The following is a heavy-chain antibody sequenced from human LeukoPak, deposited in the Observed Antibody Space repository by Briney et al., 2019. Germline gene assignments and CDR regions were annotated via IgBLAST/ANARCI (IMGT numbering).Heavy chain of an antibody. CDR2: ISGSSGST. Sequence: GGSLRLSCAVSGFTFSSSAMSWVRQAPGKGLEWVSGISGSSGSTNYADSVKGRFTISRDKSKNTLHLQMNSLRAEDTAVYYCAKVQEYAHPRESMDVWGQGTTVTVSS. CDR3: AKVQEYAHPRESMDV. J-gene: IGHJ6*02. V-gene: IGHV3-23*01. CDR1: GFTFSSSA. D-gene: IGHD2-2*01.